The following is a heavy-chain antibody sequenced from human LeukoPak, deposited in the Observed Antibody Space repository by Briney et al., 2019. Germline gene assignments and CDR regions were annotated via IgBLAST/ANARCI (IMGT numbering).Heavy chain of an antibody. CDR2: IIPIFGTA. Sequence: GASVTVSCKASGGTFSSYAISWVRQAPGQGLEWMGGIIPIFGTANYAQKFQGRVTITTDESTSTAYMELSSLRSEDTAVYYCARGSGSYWIDFDYWGQGTLVTVSS. CDR3: ARGSGSYWIDFDY. D-gene: IGHD1-26*01. V-gene: IGHV1-69*05. CDR1: GGTFSSYA. J-gene: IGHJ4*02.